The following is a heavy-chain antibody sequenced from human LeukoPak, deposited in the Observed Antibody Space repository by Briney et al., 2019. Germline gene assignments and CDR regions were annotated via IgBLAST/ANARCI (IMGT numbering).Heavy chain of an antibody. J-gene: IGHJ6*03. D-gene: IGHD3-3*01. CDR3: AIALFDYYYYMDV. CDR2: IYYSGST. V-gene: IGHV4-39*01. CDR1: GGSISSSSYY. Sequence: SETLSLTCTVSGGSISSSSYYWGWIRQPPGKGLEWMGSIYYSGSTYYNASLKSRFTISVDTSKNQFSLKLSSVTAADTAVYYCAIALFDYYYYMDVWGKGTTVTVSS.